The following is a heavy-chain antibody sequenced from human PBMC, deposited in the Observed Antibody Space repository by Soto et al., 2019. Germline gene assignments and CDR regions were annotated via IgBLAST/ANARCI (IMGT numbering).Heavy chain of an antibody. D-gene: IGHD4-17*01. J-gene: IGHJ6*02. V-gene: IGHV3-49*03. Sequence: GGSLRLSCTASGFTFGDYTMAWFRQAPGGGLEWVSFIRSKAYGGTTEYAASVKGRFTTSRDDSKSIAYLQMNRLQSEDTAVYYCARDVASYDYGDFYGMDVWGQGTTVTVSS. CDR1: GFTFGDYT. CDR3: ARDVASYDYGDFYGMDV. CDR2: IRSKAYGGTT.